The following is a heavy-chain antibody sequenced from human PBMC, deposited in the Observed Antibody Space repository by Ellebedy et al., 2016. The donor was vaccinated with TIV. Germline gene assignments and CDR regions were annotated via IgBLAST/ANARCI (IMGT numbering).Heavy chain of an antibody. D-gene: IGHD5-18*01. Sequence: GESLKISXKASGYTFTTYAIAWVRQMPGKGLEWMGIIYPADSDTIYSPSFQGQVTISVDKSINTAYLQRNSLKASDTAMYYCASRGYTYGYYLDYWGQGTLVTVSS. J-gene: IGHJ4*02. CDR2: IYPADSDT. CDR1: GYTFTTYA. V-gene: IGHV5-51*01. CDR3: ASRGYTYGYYLDY.